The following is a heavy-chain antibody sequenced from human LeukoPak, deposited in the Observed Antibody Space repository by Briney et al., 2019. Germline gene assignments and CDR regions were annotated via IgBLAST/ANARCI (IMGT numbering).Heavy chain of an antibody. J-gene: IGHJ3*02. CDR2: IYYSGST. V-gene: IGHV4-59*01. D-gene: IGHD1-7*01. CDR3: ARYVTGTIGAFDI. Sequence: PSETLSLTCTVSGGSISSYYWSWIRQPPGKGLEWIGYIYYSGSTNYNPSLKSRVTISVDTFKNQFSLKLSSVTAADTAVYYCARYVTGTIGAFDIWGQGTMVTVSS. CDR1: GGSISSYY.